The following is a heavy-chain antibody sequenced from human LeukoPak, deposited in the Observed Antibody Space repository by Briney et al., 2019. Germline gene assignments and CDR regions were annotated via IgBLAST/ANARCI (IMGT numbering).Heavy chain of an antibody. V-gene: IGHV3-30*04. J-gene: IGHJ4*02. D-gene: IGHD3-10*01. CDR1: GFTFRSYS. CDR3: ARDWGYDSGTYCVY. CDR2: ISYDGKKR. Sequence: GGSLRLSCAASGFTFRSYSMHWVRQAPGKGLEWGAVISYDGKKRFYGDSVKGRFTISRDNSKNTVELQMNSLRPEDMAVYYCARDWGYDSGTYCVYWGQGTLVTVSS.